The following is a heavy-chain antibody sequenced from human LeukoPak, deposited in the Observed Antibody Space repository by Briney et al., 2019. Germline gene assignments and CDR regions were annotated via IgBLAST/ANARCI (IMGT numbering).Heavy chain of an antibody. D-gene: IGHD4-17*01. CDR3: ARWTTGRSAFDY. Sequence: SGGSLRLSCAASGFTFSSYAMHWVRQAPGKGLEWVAVISYDGSNKYYADSVKGRFTISRGNSKNTLYLQMNSLRAEDTAVYYCARWTTGRSAFDYWGQGTLVTVSS. V-gene: IGHV3-30*04. CDR1: GFTFSSYA. J-gene: IGHJ4*02. CDR2: ISYDGSNK.